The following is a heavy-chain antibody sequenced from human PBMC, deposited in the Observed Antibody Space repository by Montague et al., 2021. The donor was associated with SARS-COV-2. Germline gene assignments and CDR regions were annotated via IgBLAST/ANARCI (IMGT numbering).Heavy chain of an antibody. J-gene: IGHJ4*02. D-gene: IGHD5-12*01. V-gene: IGHV4-61*02. CDR2: IYTSGTT. CDR3: ARAHSGSWAHLVN. Sequence: TLSLTCTVSGXSISSGSYYWSWIRQPAGKGLEWIGRIYTSGTTDYSXSLKSRVTISVDTSKNQFSLKLTSVTAADTAVYYCARAHSGSWAHLVNWGQGSLVTVSS. CDR1: GXSISSGSYY.